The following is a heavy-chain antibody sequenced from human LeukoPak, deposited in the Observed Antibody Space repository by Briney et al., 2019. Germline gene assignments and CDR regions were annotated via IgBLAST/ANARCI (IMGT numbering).Heavy chain of an antibody. CDR3: ARPQLGYVDY. CDR2: INHSGST. Sequence: SETLSLTCAVYGGSFSGYYWSWIRQPPGKGLEWIGEINHSGSTNYNPSLKSRVTISVDTSKNQFSLKLSSVTAADTAVYYCARPQLGYVDYWGQGTLVTVSS. V-gene: IGHV4-34*01. J-gene: IGHJ4*02. D-gene: IGHD1-1*01. CDR1: GGSFSGYY.